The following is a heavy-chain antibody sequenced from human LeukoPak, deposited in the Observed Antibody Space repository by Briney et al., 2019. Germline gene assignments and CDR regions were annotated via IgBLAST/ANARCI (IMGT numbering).Heavy chain of an antibody. CDR2: ISHGGST. CDR3: ARVTSGATTVDY. CDR1: GDSISSSNW. V-gene: IGHV4-4*02. J-gene: IGHJ4*02. D-gene: IGHD1-26*01. Sequence: SETLSLTCAVSGDSISSSNWWNWVRQPPGKGLEWIGEISHGGSTNYNPSLKSRVTISVDKSKNQFSLKLSSVTAADTAVYYCARVTSGATTVDYWGQGTLVTVSS.